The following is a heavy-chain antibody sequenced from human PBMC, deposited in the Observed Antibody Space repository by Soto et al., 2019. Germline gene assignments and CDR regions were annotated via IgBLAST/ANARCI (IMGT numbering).Heavy chain of an antibody. CDR3: ARAGNWNGFDY. J-gene: IGHJ4*02. CDR1: GYTLTNYY. Sequence: GASVKVSCKASGYTLTNYYMHWVRQAPGQGLEWMGIINPSGGSTSNAQKFQGRVTMTRDTSTSTVYMELSSLRSEDTAVYYCARAGNWNGFDYWGQGTLVTVSS. CDR2: INPSGGST. V-gene: IGHV1-46*01. D-gene: IGHD1-20*01.